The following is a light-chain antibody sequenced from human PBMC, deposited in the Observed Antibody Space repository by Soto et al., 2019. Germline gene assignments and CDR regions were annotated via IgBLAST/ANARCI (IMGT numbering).Light chain of an antibody. V-gene: IGKV1-33*01. CDR2: DAS. CDR3: QQYNILPLT. Sequence: DIQTTQSRSSLSASXXDRVXITYQASKDISNYLNWFQQTPGKAPKXXIYDASNLETGVPSRFSGSGSETDFTFTISSLQPEDIATYYCQQYNILPLTFGGGTKVDI. CDR1: KDISNY. J-gene: IGKJ4*01.